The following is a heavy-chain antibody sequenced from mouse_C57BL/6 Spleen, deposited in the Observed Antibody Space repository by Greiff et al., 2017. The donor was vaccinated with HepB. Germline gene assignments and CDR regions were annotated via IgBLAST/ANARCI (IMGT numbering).Heavy chain of an antibody. CDR3: ARSGGDYGMVTRYFDY. Sequence: VQLQQPGTELVKPGASVKLSCKASGYTFTSYWMHWVKQRPGQGLEWIGNINPSNGGTNYNEKFKSKATLTVDKSSSTAYMQLSSLTSEDSAVYYCARSGGDYGMVTRYFDYWGQGTTLTVSS. CDR1: GYTFTSYW. J-gene: IGHJ2*01. D-gene: IGHD2-3*01. V-gene: IGHV1-53*01. CDR2: INPSNGGT.